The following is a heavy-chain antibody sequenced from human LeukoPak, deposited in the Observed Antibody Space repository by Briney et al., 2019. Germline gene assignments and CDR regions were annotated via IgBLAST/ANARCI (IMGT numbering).Heavy chain of an antibody. Sequence: SETLSLTCTVSGGSISSTNYYWGWIRQPPGKGLEWIGSIYYSGDTYYNPSLKSRVTISVDTSKNQFSLKLSSVTAADTAVYYCAREQLHCGGGSCYFYFWDYWGQGTLVTVSS. V-gene: IGHV4-39*07. CDR1: GGSISSTNYY. CDR3: AREQLHCGGGSCYFYFWDY. J-gene: IGHJ4*02. CDR2: IYYSGDT. D-gene: IGHD2-15*01.